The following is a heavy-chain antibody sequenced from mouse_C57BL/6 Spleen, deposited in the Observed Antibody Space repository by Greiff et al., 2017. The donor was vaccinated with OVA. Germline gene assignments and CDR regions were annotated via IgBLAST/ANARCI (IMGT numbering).Heavy chain of an antibody. CDR1: GYTFTSYG. D-gene: IGHD1-1*01. CDR2: IYPRSGNT. CDR3: ARRGTITTVVAEYFDY. V-gene: IGHV1-81*01. J-gene: IGHJ2*01. Sequence: VKLQESGAELARPGASVKLSCKASGYTFTSYGISWVKQRTGQGLEWIGEIYPRSGNTYYNEKFKGKATLTADKSSSTAYMELRSLTSEDSAVYFCARRGTITTVVAEYFDYWGQGTTLTVSS.